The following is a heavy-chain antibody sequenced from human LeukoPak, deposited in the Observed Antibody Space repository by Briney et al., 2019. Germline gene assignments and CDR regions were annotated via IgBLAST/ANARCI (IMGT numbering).Heavy chain of an antibody. D-gene: IGHD6-6*01. V-gene: IGHV4-34*01. J-gene: IGHJ4*02. CDR2: IDHSGST. CDR1: GGSFSGYS. CDR3: AGNIAARLDY. Sequence: SETLSLTCAVYGGSFSGYSWSWIGQPPGKGLEWIGEIDHSGSTNYNPSLKSRVTISVDTSKNQFSLKLCSVTAADTAVYYCAGNIAARLDYWGQGTLVTVSS.